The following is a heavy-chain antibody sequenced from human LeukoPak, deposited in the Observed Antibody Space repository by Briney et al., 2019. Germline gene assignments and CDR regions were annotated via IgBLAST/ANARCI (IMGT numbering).Heavy chain of an antibody. V-gene: IGHV4-4*07. D-gene: IGHD2-15*01. CDR1: GVSISSYY. J-gene: IGHJ6*02. CDR3: ARVVVVAATGGMDV. Sequence: PSETLSLTCTVSGVSISSYYWSWIRQPAGKGLEWIGRIYTSGSTNYNPSLKSRVTMSVDTSKNQFSLKLSSVTAADTAVYYCARVVVVAATGGMDVWGQGTTVTVSS. CDR2: IYTSGST.